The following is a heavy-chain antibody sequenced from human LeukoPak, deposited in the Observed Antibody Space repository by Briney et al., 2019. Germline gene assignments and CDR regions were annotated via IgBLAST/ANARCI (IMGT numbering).Heavy chain of an antibody. J-gene: IGHJ4*02. CDR3: ARVPRRRVGFDY. V-gene: IGHV1-2*02. CDR2: INPNSGGT. D-gene: IGHD1-26*01. CDR1: GYTFTGYY. Sequence: ASVKVSCKASGYTFTGYYMHWVRQAPGQGLVWMGWINPNSGGTNYAQKFQGRVTMTRDTSISTAYMELSRLRSDDTAVYYCARVPRRRVGFDYWGQGTLVTVSS.